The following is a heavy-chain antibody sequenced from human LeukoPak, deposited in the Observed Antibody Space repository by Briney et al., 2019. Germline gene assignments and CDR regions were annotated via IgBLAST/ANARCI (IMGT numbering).Heavy chain of an antibody. Sequence: SETLSLTCTVSGVSISSYYWSWIRQPPGKGLEYIGYIYYSGNTNYNPSLKSRVTISVDTSKNQFSLKLSSVTAADTAVYYCARARVRSYSYDSDGSYTSDWIFDLWGRGTLVTVSS. CDR1: GVSISSYY. J-gene: IGHJ2*01. CDR2: IYYSGNT. V-gene: IGHV4-59*01. CDR3: ARARVRSYSYDSDGSYTSDWIFDL. D-gene: IGHD3-22*01.